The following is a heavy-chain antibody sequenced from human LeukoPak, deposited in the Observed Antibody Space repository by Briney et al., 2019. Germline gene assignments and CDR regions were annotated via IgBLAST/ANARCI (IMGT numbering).Heavy chain of an antibody. D-gene: IGHD4-17*01. V-gene: IGHV4-59*01. Sequence: SETLSLTCTVSGGSISGSYWSWIRQPPAKRLEWIAYMYNSGSTNYNPSLKSRVTISIDTSKNQFSLKLSSLTAADTAIYYCARGIESYGDYGYWGQGILVTVSS. J-gene: IGHJ4*02. CDR1: GGSISGSY. CDR3: ARGIESYGDYGY. CDR2: MYNSGST.